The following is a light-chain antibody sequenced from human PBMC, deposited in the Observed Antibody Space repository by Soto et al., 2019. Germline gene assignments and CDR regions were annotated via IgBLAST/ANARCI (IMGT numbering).Light chain of an antibody. Sequence: QSVLTQPPSASGTPGQRVTISSSGSSSNIGSNTVNWYQQLPGTAPKLLIYSNNQRPSGVPDRFSGSKSGTSASLAISGLQAEDEADYYCAAWDDSLSGLNWVFGGGTQLTVL. CDR2: SNN. CDR3: AAWDDSLSGLNWV. V-gene: IGLV1-44*01. CDR1: SSNIGSNT. J-gene: IGLJ3*02.